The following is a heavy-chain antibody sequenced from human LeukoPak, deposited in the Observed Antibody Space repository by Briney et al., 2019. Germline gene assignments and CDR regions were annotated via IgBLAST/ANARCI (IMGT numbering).Heavy chain of an antibody. Sequence: SGGSLRLSCAASGFTFSDNYMTWVRQAPGKGLEWVSYISSSGSTIYYADSVKGRFTIPRDNAKNSLYLQMNSLRAEDTAVYYCAELGITMIGGVWGKGTTVTISS. CDR3: AELGITMIGGV. CDR2: ISSSGSTI. V-gene: IGHV3-11*04. CDR1: GFTFSDNY. D-gene: IGHD3-10*02. J-gene: IGHJ6*04.